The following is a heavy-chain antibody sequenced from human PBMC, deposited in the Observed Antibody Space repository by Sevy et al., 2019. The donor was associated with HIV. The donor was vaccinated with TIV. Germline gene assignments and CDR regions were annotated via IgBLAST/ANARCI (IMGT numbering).Heavy chain of an antibody. CDR2: IIPIFGTA. J-gene: IGHJ5*02. CDR1: GGTFSSYA. D-gene: IGHD3-3*01. CDR3: ARVRNTILGVVSKMVWFDP. Sequence: ASVKVSCKASGGTFSSYAISWVRQAPGQGLEWMGGIIPIFGTANYTQKFQGRVTITADESTSTAYMELSSLRSEDTAVYYCARVRNTILGVVSKMVWFDPWGQGTLVTVSS. V-gene: IGHV1-69*13.